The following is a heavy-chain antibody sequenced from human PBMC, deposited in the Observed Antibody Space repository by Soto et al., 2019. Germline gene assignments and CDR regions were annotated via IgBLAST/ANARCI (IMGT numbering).Heavy chain of an antibody. J-gene: IGHJ5*02. Sequence: QVQLVESGGGVVQPGRSLRLSCAASGFTFSSYAMHWVRQAPGKGLEWVAVISYDGSNKYYADSVKSRFTISRDNSKNTLYLQMNSLRAEDTAVYYCARGSTSKRANWFDPWGQGTLVTVSS. CDR3: ARGSTSKRANWFDP. D-gene: IGHD2-2*01. V-gene: IGHV3-30-3*01. CDR1: GFTFSSYA. CDR2: ISYDGSNK.